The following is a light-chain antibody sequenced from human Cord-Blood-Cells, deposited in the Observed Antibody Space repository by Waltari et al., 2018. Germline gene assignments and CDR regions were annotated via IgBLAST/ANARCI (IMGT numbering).Light chain of an antibody. J-gene: IGKJ2*01. CDR2: AAS. CDR3: QQSYSTPYT. Sequence: DIQRTQSPSSPSASVGDRVTITCRASQSISSYLNWYQQKPGKAPKLLIYAASSLQSGVPSRFSGSGSGTDFTLTISSLQPEDFATYYCQQSYSTPYTFGQGTKLEIK. V-gene: IGKV1-39*01. CDR1: QSISSY.